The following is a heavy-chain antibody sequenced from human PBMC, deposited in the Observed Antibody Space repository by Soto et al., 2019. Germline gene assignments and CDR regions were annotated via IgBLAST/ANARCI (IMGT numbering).Heavy chain of an antibody. CDR1: GIPVSSNY. V-gene: IGHV3-53*04. J-gene: IGHJ6*02. CDR2: LHSGGDT. D-gene: IGHD3-10*01. Sequence: EVQLVESGGGLVQPGGSLRLSCVASGIPVSSNYMTWVRQAPGKGLEWVSVLHSGGDTSYANSVKGRFTISRHDSTNTLFLQMNSLTAEDTAVYYCARDGPSYYASRMDVWGQGTTVTVSS. CDR3: ARDGPSYYASRMDV.